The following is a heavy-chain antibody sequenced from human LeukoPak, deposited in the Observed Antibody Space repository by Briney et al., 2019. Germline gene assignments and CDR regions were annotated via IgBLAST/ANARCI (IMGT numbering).Heavy chain of an antibody. Sequence: ASVKVSCKASGYTFTSYYMHWVRQAPGQGLEWMGIINPSGGSTSYAQKFQGRVTMTRDTSTSTAYMELSSLRSEDTAVYYCARVWYSSGWYQYYFDYWGQGTLVTVSS. CDR2: INPSGGST. V-gene: IGHV1-46*01. D-gene: IGHD6-19*01. CDR3: ARVWYSSGWYQYYFDY. CDR1: GYTFTSYY. J-gene: IGHJ4*02.